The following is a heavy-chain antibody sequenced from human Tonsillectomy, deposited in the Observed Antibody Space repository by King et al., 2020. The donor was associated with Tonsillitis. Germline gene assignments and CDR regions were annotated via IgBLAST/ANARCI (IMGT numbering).Heavy chain of an antibody. CDR1: GFTFSSYA. CDR3: AXXXWLSTXKYFXH. J-gene: IGHJ4*02. D-gene: IGHD6-19*01. Sequence: VQLVESGGDLVQPGGSLRLSCAASGFTFSSYAMYWVRQAPGKGLEWVSVISGSSDETYYADSVKGRFIISRDNSKNTLYLQMNSLRADDTALYYCAXXXWLSTXKYFXHLGQXTLVTV. V-gene: IGHV3-23*04. CDR2: ISGSSDET.